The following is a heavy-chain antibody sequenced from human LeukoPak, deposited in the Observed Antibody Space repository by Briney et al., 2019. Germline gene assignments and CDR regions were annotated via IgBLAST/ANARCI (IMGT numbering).Heavy chain of an antibody. CDR1: GFTFISYS. D-gene: IGHD3-10*01. CDR2: MKKDGSET. V-gene: IGHV3-7*01. J-gene: IGHJ4*02. CDR3: GTHRSGSGTYFTSY. Sequence: GGSLRLSCVVSGFTFISYSMIGVRQAPGKGLQWVANMKKDGSETNYVDSVKGRFTISRDNAKNSLYLQMNSLRAEDTAVYYCGTHRSGSGTYFTSYSGQGTLVSVSS.